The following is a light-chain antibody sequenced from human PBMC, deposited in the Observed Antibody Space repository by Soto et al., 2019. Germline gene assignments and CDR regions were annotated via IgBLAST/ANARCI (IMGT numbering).Light chain of an antibody. CDR1: QSLLHSNGYNY. V-gene: IGKV2-28*01. Sequence: DIVMTQSPLSLPVTPGETASISCRSTQSLLHSNGYNYLDWYLQKPGQSPQLLIYLGSNRASGVPDRFSAGGSGTDFTLKISRVEAEDVGVYYCMQALQTPPTFGQGTRVEIK. CDR2: LGS. CDR3: MQALQTPPT. J-gene: IGKJ1*01.